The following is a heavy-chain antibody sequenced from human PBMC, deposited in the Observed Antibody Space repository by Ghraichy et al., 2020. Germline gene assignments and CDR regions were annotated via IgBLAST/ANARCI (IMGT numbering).Heavy chain of an antibody. CDR2: ISYDGRNK. V-gene: IGHV3-30*04. Sequence: GGSLRLSCAASRFTFSGYAMDWVRQAPGKGLEWVAVISYDGRNKYYADSVKGRFTISRDNSKNTPYLQMNSLRVEDTAVYFCARDIKSSSWSYYYYAMDVWGQGTTVTVSS. CDR1: RFTFSGYA. D-gene: IGHD6-13*01. CDR3: ARDIKSSSWSYYYYAMDV. J-gene: IGHJ6*02.